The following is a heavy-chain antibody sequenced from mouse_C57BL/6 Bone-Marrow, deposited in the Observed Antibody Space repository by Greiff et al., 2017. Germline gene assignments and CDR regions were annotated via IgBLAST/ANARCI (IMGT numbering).Heavy chain of an antibody. V-gene: IGHV1-82*01. CDR2: IYPGDGDT. Sequence: VKLQESGPELVKPGASVKISCKASGYAFSSSWMNWVKQRPGKGLEWIGRIYPGDGDTNYNGKFKGKATLTADNSSSTAYMQLSSLTSEDSAVYFCARPGYYYGFDYWGQGTTLTVSS. CDR1: GYAFSSSW. CDR3: ARPGYYYGFDY. D-gene: IGHD1-1*01. J-gene: IGHJ2*01.